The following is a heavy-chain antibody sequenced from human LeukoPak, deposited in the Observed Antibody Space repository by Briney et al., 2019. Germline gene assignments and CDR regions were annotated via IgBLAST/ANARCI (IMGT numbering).Heavy chain of an antibody. V-gene: IGHV4-59*10. CDR3: ARARYPPRFDP. CDR2: IYTSGST. D-gene: IGHD3-9*01. CDR1: GGSFSGYY. Sequence: SETLSLTCAVYGGSFSGYYWNWIRQPAGKGLEWIGRIYTSGSTNYNPSLKSRVTISLDTSKNQFSLDLRSVTAADTAVYYCARARYPPRFDPWGRGTLVTVSS. J-gene: IGHJ5*02.